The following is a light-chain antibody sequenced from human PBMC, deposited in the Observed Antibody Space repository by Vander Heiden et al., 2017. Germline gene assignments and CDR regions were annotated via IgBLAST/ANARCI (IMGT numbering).Light chain of an antibody. J-gene: IGKJ1*01. CDR3: QQYYNWPWT. V-gene: IGKV3-15*01. CDR1: QSVSIN. Sequence: EIVMTQSPVTLHVPPGEGATPSCRASQSVSINLAWYQQKPGQAPRLLIYGTSARATGIPARFSGSGSGTEFTLTISSLLSEDFAIYYCQQYYNWPWTFGHGTKVEIK. CDR2: GTS.